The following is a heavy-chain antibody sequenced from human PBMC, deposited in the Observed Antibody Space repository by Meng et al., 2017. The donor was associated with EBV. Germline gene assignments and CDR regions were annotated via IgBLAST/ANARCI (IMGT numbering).Heavy chain of an antibody. CDR1: GFTFSSYS. CDR3: ARYYLEWALDY. D-gene: IGHD3-3*01. V-gene: IGHV3-21*01. CDR2: IRSSSSYI. Sequence: VQAVESGGGLVKPGGYLRLSCAASGFTFSSYSMNWVRQAPGKGLEWVSSIRSSSSYIYYADSVKGSFSISRDNAKNSLYLQMNSLRAEDTAVYYCARYYLEWALDYWGQGTLVTVSS. J-gene: IGHJ4*02.